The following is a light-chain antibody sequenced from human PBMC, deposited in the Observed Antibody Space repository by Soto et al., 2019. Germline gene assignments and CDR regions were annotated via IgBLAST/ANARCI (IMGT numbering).Light chain of an antibody. Sequence: EIVLTQSPATLSLSPGERATLSCRASQSVSSYLAWYQQKPGQAHRLLIYDASNRATGIPARFSGSGSGTDFTLTISSLEPEDFAVYYCQQRSNWPLTFGGGTMVEIK. V-gene: IGKV3-11*01. CDR2: DAS. CDR1: QSVSSY. CDR3: QQRSNWPLT. J-gene: IGKJ4*01.